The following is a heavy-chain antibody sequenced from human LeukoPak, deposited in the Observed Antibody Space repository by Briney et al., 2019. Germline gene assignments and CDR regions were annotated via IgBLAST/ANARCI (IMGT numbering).Heavy chain of an antibody. D-gene: IGHD1-26*01. CDR1: GVSITTTDFD. Sequence: SETLSLTCAVSGVSITTTDFDWAWIRQPPGQGFEWIATISSSGKAYYYPSLMSRVTISVDTSKNQSSLDVTSVTAADTGLFYCARFKGGTGFDYWGRGILVIVS. CDR2: ISSSGKA. V-gene: IGHV4-39*01. CDR3: ARFKGGTGFDY. J-gene: IGHJ4*02.